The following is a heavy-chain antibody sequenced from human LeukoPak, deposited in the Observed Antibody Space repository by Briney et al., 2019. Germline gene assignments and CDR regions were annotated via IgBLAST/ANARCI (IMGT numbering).Heavy chain of an antibody. CDR3: ARDDYGDYY. V-gene: IGHV1-2*02. Sequence: ASVKVSCKASGYTFSDYSVHWVRQAPGQGLEWMGWINPNSGGTNYAQKFQGRVTMTRDMSISTAYVELSRLRSDDTAVYYCARDDYGDYYWGQGTLVTVSS. CDR1: GYTFSDYS. J-gene: IGHJ4*02. CDR2: INPNSGGT. D-gene: IGHD4-17*01.